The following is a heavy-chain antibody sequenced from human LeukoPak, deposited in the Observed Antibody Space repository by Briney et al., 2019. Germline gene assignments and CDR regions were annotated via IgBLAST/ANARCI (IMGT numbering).Heavy chain of an antibody. CDR2: ISGSGGST. J-gene: IGHJ6*03. Sequence: GGSLRLSCAASGFTFSTYGINWVRQAPGKGLEWVSAISGSGGSTYYADSVKGRFTISRDNSKNTLWLQMNSLKGEDTAVYYCARGVATQSSPLYYSYYMDVWGKGTTVTISS. CDR3: ARGVATQSSPLYYSYYMDV. CDR1: GFTFSTYG. V-gene: IGHV3-23*01. D-gene: IGHD5-12*01.